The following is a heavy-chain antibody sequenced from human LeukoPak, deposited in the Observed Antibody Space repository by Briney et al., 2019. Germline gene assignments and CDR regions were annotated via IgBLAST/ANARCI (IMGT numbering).Heavy chain of an antibody. J-gene: IGHJ4*02. Sequence: PGRSLRLSCTASGSTFSSYGMHWVRQAPGKGLEWVAVISYDGSNKYYADSVKGRFPISRDNSKNTLYLQMNSMRAEDTAVYYWARDKFRPHADYYDSSGYGYWGQGDLVSVSS. V-gene: IGHV3-30*19. D-gene: IGHD3-22*01. CDR2: ISYDGSNK. CDR3: ARDKFRPHADYYDSSGYGY. CDR1: GSTFSSYG.